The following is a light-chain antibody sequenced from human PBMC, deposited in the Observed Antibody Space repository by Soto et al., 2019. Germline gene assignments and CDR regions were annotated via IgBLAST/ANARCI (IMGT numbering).Light chain of an antibody. CDR2: DAS. CDR3: QHRNDWLGT. V-gene: IGKV3-11*01. Sequence: EIVLTQFPATLSLSPGESATLSCRASQSVGVFLTWYQQKSGQTPRLLIYDASSRAPGIPARFSGSGSGTAFTLTISTLEPEDFAVYYCQHRNDWLGTFGPGTKVDIK. CDR1: QSVGVF. J-gene: IGKJ3*01.